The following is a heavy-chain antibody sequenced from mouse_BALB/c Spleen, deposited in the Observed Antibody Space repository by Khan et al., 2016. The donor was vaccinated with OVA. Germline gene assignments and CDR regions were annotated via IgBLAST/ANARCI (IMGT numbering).Heavy chain of an antibody. CDR1: GFTFSNYA. J-gene: IGHJ3*01. D-gene: IGHD1-1*01. V-gene: IGHV5-9-3*01. Sequence: VQLKESGGGLVKPGGSLKLSCAASGFTFSNYAMSWVRQTPEKRLEWVATISSGGSYTYYPDSVQGRFTISRDNAKNTLYLQMSSLRSEDTAIYYCAREFCTTVVATPFAYWGQGTLVTVSA. CDR3: AREFCTTVVATPFAY. CDR2: ISSGGSYT.